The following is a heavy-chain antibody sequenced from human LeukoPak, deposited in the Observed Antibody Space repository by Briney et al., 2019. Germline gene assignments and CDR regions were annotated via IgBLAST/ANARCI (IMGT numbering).Heavy chain of an antibody. CDR2: INAYNGKT. Sequence: ASVKVSCKASGYTFTSYGISWVRQAPGQGLEWMGWINAYNGKTNYAQKFQGRVTMTRDTSTSTAYMELRSLRSDDTAVYYCASISYYDSSGYYCPLDCWGQGTMVTVSS. V-gene: IGHV1-18*01. D-gene: IGHD3-22*01. CDR1: GYTFTSYG. J-gene: IGHJ4*02. CDR3: ASISYYDSSGYYCPLDC.